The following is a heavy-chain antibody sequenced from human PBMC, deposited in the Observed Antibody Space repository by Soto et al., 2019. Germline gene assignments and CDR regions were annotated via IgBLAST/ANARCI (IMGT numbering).Heavy chain of an antibody. D-gene: IGHD2-2*01. J-gene: IGHJ3*02. CDR3: ARDPAPSFVVVPAATDAFDI. Sequence: SETLSVTCTVSGGSISSGGYYWSWIRQDPGKGLEWIGYIYYSGSTYYNPSLKSRVTISVDTSKNQFSLKLSSVTAADTAVYYCARDPAPSFVVVPAATDAFDIWGQGTMVTVSS. CDR2: IYYSGST. V-gene: IGHV4-31*02. CDR1: GGSISSGGYY.